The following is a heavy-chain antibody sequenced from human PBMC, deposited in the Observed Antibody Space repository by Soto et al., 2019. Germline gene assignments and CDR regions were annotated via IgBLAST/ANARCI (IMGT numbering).Heavy chain of an antibody. CDR1: GFTVSSNY. CDR3: ARERDGHHPNWFDL. Sequence: EVQVVETGGGLIQPGGSLRLSCAVSGFTVSSNYMSWVRQPPGKGPEWVSDIYSGGSTYYADSVKGRFTISRDNSKNTLYLQMNSLRAEDTAVYYCARERDGHHPNWFDLWGQRPLVTVSS. J-gene: IGHJ5*02. V-gene: IGHV3-53*02. D-gene: IGHD2-8*01. CDR2: IYSGGST.